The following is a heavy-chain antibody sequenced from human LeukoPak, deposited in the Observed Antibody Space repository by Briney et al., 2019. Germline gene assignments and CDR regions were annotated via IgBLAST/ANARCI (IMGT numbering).Heavy chain of an antibody. J-gene: IGHJ6*02. CDR2: ISSSSSYI. V-gene: IGHV3-21*01. CDR3: ARGGYCSSTSCYLDAMDV. D-gene: IGHD2-2*01. Sequence: PGGSLRLSCAASGLTFSSYSMNWVRQAPGKGLEWVSSISSSSSYIYYADSVKGRFTISRDNAKNSLYLQMNSLRAEDTAVYYCARGGYCSSTSCYLDAMDVWDQGTTVTVSS. CDR1: GLTFSSYS.